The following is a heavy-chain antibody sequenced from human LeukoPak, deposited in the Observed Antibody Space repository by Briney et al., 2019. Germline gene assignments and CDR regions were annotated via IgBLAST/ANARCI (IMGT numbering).Heavy chain of an antibody. V-gene: IGHV3-33*01. D-gene: IGHD1-26*01. CDR2: IWYDGSNK. Sequence: GRSLRLSCAASGFTFSSYGMHWVRQAPGKGLEWVAVIWYDGSNKYYADSVKGRFTIFRDNSKNTLYLQMNSLRAEDTAVYYCAREGTYSGSYYAYDYWGQGTLVTVSS. CDR1: GFTFSSYG. CDR3: AREGTYSGSYYAYDY. J-gene: IGHJ4*02.